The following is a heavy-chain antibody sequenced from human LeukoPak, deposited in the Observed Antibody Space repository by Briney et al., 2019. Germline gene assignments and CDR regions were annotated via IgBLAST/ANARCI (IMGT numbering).Heavy chain of an antibody. D-gene: IGHD3-16*01. Sequence: GGSLRLSCAASGFTFNSYAMHWVRQAPGKGLEWVAVISYDGSNKYYADSVKGRFTISRDNSKNTLYLQMNSLRAEDTAVYYCAREDLGPTASDYWGQGTLVTVSS. V-gene: IGHV3-30*04. J-gene: IGHJ4*02. CDR3: AREDLGPTASDY. CDR1: GFTFNSYA. CDR2: ISYDGSNK.